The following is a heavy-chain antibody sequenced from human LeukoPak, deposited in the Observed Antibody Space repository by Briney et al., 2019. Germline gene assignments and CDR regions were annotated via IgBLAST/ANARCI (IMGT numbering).Heavy chain of an antibody. D-gene: IGHD3-3*01. CDR2: ISSSSSYI. V-gene: IGHV3-21*05. CDR3: ARAALFGVVTSFDY. Sequence: GGSLRLSCAASGFTFSSYSMNGVRQAPGKGLEWVSYISSSSSYIYYADSVKGRFTISRDNAKNSLYLQMNSLRAEDTAVYYCARAALFGVVTSFDYWGQGTLVTVSS. J-gene: IGHJ4*02. CDR1: GFTFSSYS.